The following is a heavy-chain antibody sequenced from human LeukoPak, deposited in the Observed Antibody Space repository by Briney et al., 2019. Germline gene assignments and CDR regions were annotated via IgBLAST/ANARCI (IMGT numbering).Heavy chain of an antibody. V-gene: IGHV4-34*01. CDR2: INHSGST. CDR1: GGSFSGYY. J-gene: IGHJ6*03. Sequence: TSETLSLTCAVYGGSFSGYYWSWIRQPPGKGLEWIGEINHSGSTNYNPSLKSRVTISVDTSKNQFSLKLSSVTAADTAVYYCARRSPYYYMDVWGKGTTVTISS. CDR3: ARRSPYYYMDV. D-gene: IGHD6-6*01.